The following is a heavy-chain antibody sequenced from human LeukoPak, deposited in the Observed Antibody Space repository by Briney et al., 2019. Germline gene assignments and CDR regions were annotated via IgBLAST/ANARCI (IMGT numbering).Heavy chain of an antibody. CDR1: GFTFSDNW. J-gene: IGHJ6*04. V-gene: IGHV3-74*01. CDR3: AELGITMIGGV. CDR2: INTDGTTI. D-gene: IGHD3-10*02. Sequence: GGSLRLSCVASGFTFSDNWMHWVRQAPGKGLVWVSRINTDGTTINYADSVKGRFTISRDNAKNSLYLQMNSLRAEDTAVYYCAELGITMIGGVWGKGTTVTISS.